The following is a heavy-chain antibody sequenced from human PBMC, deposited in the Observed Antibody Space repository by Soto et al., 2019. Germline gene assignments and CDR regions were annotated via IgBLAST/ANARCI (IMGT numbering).Heavy chain of an antibody. CDR3: ASQGEGMAVAGLHS. D-gene: IGHD6-19*01. CDR2: IYHSGST. Sequence: QVQLQESGPGLVKPSGTLSLTCAVSGGSISSSNWWSWVRQPPGKGLEWIGEIYHSGSTNYNPSLQRRVTISVDKSKNQFSLKLSSVTVADTAVDYCASQGEGMAVAGLHSWGQGTLVTGSS. CDR1: GGSISSSNW. J-gene: IGHJ4*02. V-gene: IGHV4-4*02.